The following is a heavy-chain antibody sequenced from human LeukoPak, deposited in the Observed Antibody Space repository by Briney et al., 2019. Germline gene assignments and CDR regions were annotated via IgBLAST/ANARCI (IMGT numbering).Heavy chain of an antibody. Sequence: GGSLRLSCAASGFTFNEHWMSWVRQAPGKGLEWVANINQDGSEKYYVDSVKGRFTISRDNAKNSLYLQMNSLRAEDTALYYCARELRYDNSDSGAFWGQGTVVTVSS. CDR1: GFTFNEHW. D-gene: IGHD3-22*01. CDR2: INQDGSEK. V-gene: IGHV3-7*03. CDR3: ARELRYDNSDSGAF. J-gene: IGHJ3*01.